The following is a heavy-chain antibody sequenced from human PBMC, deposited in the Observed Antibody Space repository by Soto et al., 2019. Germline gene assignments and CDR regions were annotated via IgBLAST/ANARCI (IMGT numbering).Heavy chain of an antibody. D-gene: IGHD6-6*01. J-gene: IGHJ5*02. CDR1: GGSISSYY. CDR2: IYYSGST. V-gene: IGHV4-59*01. CDR3: ARSIAARLWGVPGLKRFDP. Sequence: SETLSLTCTVSGGSISSYYWSWIRQPPGKGLEWIGYIYYSGSTNYNPSLKSRVTISVDTSKNQFSLKLSSVTAADTAVYYRARSIAARLWGVPGLKRFDPWGQGALVTVSS.